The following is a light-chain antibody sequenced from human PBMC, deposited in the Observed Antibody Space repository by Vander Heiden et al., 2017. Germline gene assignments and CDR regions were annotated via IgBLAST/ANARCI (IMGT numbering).Light chain of an antibody. Sequence: EIVLTHSPATLSLSPGERATLSCRASQSVSSYLAWYQQKPGQAPRLLIYDASNRATGIQARFSGSGSGTDFTLTISSLEPEDFAVYYCQQRTNWPPFTFGPGTKVDI. CDR1: QSVSSY. CDR3: QQRTNWPPFT. CDR2: DAS. V-gene: IGKV3-11*01. J-gene: IGKJ3*01.